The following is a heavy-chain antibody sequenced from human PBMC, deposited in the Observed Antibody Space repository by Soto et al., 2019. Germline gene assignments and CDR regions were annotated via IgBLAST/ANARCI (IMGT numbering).Heavy chain of an antibody. Sequence: EVQLVETGGGLIQPGGSLRLSCAASGFTVSSNYMSWVRQAPGKGLEWVSVIYSGGSTYYADSVKGRFTISRDNSKNTLYLQMNSLRAEDTAVYYCARDGYSYGYGDYYYYGMDVWGQGTTVTVSS. J-gene: IGHJ6*02. CDR3: ARDGYSYGYGDYYYYGMDV. CDR1: GFTVSSNY. V-gene: IGHV3-53*02. D-gene: IGHD5-18*01. CDR2: IYSGGST.